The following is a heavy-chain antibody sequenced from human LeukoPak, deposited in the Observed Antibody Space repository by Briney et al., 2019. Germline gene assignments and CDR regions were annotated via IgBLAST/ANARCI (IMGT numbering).Heavy chain of an antibody. D-gene: IGHD2-15*01. J-gene: IGHJ4*02. V-gene: IGHV3-30*18. CDR3: AKAGRGIFWKNDFDH. Sequence: PGGSLRLSCAASGFTFSSYAMHWVRQAPGKGLEWVAVISYDGSSKYYADSVKGRFTISRDNSKNTLYLQMNSLRAEDTAVYYCAKAGRGIFWKNDFDHWGQGTLVTVSS. CDR1: GFTFSSYA. CDR2: ISYDGSSK.